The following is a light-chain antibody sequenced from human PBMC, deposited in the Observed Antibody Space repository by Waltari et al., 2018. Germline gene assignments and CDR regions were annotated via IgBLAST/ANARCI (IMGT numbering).Light chain of an antibody. J-gene: IGKJ1*01. Sequence: DIQMTQSPSSLSASVGDTVTISCRASQFINNYLNWYQQKPGKAPKLLSYAASILKHGVPAKFSGGGSATDFALTISSLQFEDFATYYCQQSYSVPLTFGQGTRVEIK. CDR3: QQSYSVPLT. CDR2: AAS. V-gene: IGKV1-39*01. CDR1: QFINNY.